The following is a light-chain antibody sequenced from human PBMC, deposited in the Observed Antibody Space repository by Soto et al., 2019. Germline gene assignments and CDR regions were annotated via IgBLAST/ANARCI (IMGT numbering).Light chain of an antibody. V-gene: IGLV2-23*01. CDR1: SSDVGNYNL. CDR3: CSFALRSTLI. CDR2: EGD. Sequence: QSVLTQPASVSGSPGQSITISCTGTSSDVGNYNLVSWYQQYPGKAPKLMIYEGDKRPSGVSHRFFGSKSGNTASLTISGLQAEDEADYYCCSFALRSTLIFGGGTKLTVL. J-gene: IGLJ2*01.